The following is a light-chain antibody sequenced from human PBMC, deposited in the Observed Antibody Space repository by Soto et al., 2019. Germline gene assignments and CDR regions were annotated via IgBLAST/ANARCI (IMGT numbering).Light chain of an antibody. CDR3: QQYNSYPWT. Sequence: DIPMTQSPSTLSASVGDRVTITCRASQSISSWLAWYQQKPGKAPKLLIYDASSLESGVPSRFSGSGSGSEFTLTISSLQPDDFATYYCQQYNSYPWTCGHGTKVEIK. V-gene: IGKV1-5*01. J-gene: IGKJ1*01. CDR2: DAS. CDR1: QSISSW.